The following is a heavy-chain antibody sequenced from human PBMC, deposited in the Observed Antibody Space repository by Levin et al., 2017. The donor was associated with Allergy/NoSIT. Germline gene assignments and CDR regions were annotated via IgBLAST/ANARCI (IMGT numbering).Heavy chain of an antibody. CDR2: ISYDGSNK. CDR3: ARALNYCSSTSCYGSAFDI. V-gene: IGHV3-30-3*01. CDR1: GFTFSSYA. D-gene: IGHD2-2*01. J-gene: IGHJ3*02. Sequence: GGSLRLSCAASGFTFSSYAMHWVRQAPGKGLEWVAVISYDGSNKYYADSVKGRFTISRDNSKNTLYLQMNSLRAEDTAVYYCARALNYCSSTSCYGSAFDIWGQGTMVTVSS.